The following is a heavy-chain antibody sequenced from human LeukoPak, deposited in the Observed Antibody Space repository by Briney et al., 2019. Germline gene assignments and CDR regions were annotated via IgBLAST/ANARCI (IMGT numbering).Heavy chain of an antibody. CDR2: ISYDGSNK. V-gene: IGHV3-30*18. CDR1: GFTFSSYG. D-gene: IGHD6-13*01. CDR3: AKDKAAAGIDY. J-gene: IGHJ4*02. Sequence: PGGSLRLSCAASGFTFSSYGMHWVRQAPGKGLEWVAVISYDGSNKYYADSVKGRFTISRDNSKNTLYLQMNSLRAEDTAVYYCAKDKAAAGIDYWGQGPLVTVSS.